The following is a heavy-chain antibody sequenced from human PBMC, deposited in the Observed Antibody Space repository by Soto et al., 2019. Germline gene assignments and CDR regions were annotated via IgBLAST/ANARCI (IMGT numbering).Heavy chain of an antibody. CDR1: GYTFTGYY. Sequence: QVQLVQSGAEVKKPGASVKVSCKASGYTFTGYYLHWVRQAPGQGLEWVAWINPISRGTKYAQKFQGRVTVTRDTSISTADMALSRLRSDDTAVYYCARVPGLELLDHWGQGTLVSVAS. J-gene: IGHJ4*02. CDR2: INPISRGT. D-gene: IGHD1-7*01. V-gene: IGHV1-2*02. CDR3: ARVPGLELLDH.